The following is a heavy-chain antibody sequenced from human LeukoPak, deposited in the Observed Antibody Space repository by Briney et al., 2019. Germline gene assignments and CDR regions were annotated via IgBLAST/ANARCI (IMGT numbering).Heavy chain of an antibody. CDR2: INHSGST. J-gene: IGHJ4*02. V-gene: IGHV4-34*01. Sequence: SETLSLTCAVYGGSFSGYYWSWIRQPPGKGLEWLGEINHSGSTNYNPSLKSRVTISVDTSKNQFSLKLSSVTAADTAVYYCARGRRWLQSPFDYWGQGTLVTVSS. CDR3: ARGRRWLQSPFDY. D-gene: IGHD5-24*01. CDR1: GGSFSGYY.